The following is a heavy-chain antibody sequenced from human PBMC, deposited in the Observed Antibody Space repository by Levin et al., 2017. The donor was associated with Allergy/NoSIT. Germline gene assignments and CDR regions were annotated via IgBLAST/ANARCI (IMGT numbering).Heavy chain of an antibody. CDR2: ISYSGST. J-gene: IGHJ4*02. V-gene: IGHV4-61*01. D-gene: IGHD3-22*01. CDR3: ARSHDSTGYFN. CDR1: GGSVSSSSYY. Sequence: SETLSLTCTVSGGSVSSSSYYWSWIRQPPGTGLDWIGYISYSGSTNYNPSLKSRVTISVDTSKNQFSLKLSSVTAADTAVYYCARSHDSTGYFNWGQGTLVTVSS.